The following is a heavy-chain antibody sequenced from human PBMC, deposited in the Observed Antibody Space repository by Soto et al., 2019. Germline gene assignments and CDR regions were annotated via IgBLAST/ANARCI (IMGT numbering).Heavy chain of an antibody. Sequence: SETLSLTCTVSGGSVSSGGYYWSWIRQHPGKGLEWIGYIYYSGSTYYNPSLKSRVTISVDTSKNQFSLKLSSVTAADTAVYYCARDETVGAMTGAFDIWGQGTMVTVSS. CDR1: GGSVSSGGYY. J-gene: IGHJ3*02. CDR3: ARDETVGAMTGAFDI. V-gene: IGHV4-31*03. D-gene: IGHD1-26*01. CDR2: IYYSGST.